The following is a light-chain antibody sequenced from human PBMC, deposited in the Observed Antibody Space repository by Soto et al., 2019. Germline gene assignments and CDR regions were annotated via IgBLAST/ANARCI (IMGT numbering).Light chain of an antibody. CDR1: SSDVGSYNL. CDR2: EVS. J-gene: IGLJ7*01. Sequence: QSALTQPASVSGSPGQSITISCTGTSSDVGSYNLVSWYQQHPGKAPKLMIYEVSKRPSGVSNRFSGSKSDNTASLTISGLQAEDEADYYCCSYAGSSTFWVFGGGTQLTVL. V-gene: IGLV2-23*02. CDR3: CSYAGSSTFWV.